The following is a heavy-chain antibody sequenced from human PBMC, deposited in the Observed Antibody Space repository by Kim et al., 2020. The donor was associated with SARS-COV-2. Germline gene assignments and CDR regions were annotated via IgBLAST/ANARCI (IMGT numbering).Heavy chain of an antibody. CDR1: GGSISSYY. Sequence: SETLSLTCTVSGGSISSYYWRCIRQPPGKGLEWIGYIYYSGSTNYNPSLKSRVTISVDTSKNQFSLKLSSVTAADTAVYYCARDSGDDSSGYYYHDAFDIWGQGTMVTVSS. D-gene: IGHD3-22*01. CDR3: ARDSGDDSSGYYYHDAFDI. J-gene: IGHJ3*02. V-gene: IGHV4-59*01. CDR2: IYYSGST.